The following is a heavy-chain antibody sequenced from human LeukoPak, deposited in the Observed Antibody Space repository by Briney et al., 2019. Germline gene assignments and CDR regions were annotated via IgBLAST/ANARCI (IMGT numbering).Heavy chain of an antibody. CDR3: ARSHYDFCSGYYYYYYYYMDV. CDR1: GGSISSYY. V-gene: IGHV4-4*09. D-gene: IGHD3-3*01. J-gene: IGHJ6*03. Sequence: SETLSLTCTVSGGSISSYYWRWIRQPPGKGLEWIGYIYTSGSTNYNPSLKSRVTISEDTSKNQFSLKLSSVTAADTAVYYCARSHYDFCSGYYYYYYYYMDVWGKGTTVTVSS. CDR2: IYTSGST.